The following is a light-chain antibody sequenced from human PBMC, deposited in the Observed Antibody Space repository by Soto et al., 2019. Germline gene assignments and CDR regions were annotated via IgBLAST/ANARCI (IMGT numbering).Light chain of an antibody. CDR2: DAS. CDR1: QSVSSRS. CDR3: QLYGSSRT. V-gene: IGKV3-20*01. Sequence: EIVLTQSPGTLSSSPGERATLSCRASQSVSSRSLAWYQQKPGQAPRLLIYDASSRVTGIPDRFSGSGSGTDFPLTISRLEAEDCAVYYCQLYGSSRTFGQGTKVDIK. J-gene: IGKJ1*01.